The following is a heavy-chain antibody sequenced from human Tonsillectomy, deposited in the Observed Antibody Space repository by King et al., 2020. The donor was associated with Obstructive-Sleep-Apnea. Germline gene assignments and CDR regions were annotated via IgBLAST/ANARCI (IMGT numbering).Heavy chain of an antibody. Sequence: VQLVESGGGLVQPGRSLRLSCAASGFTFDDYAMHWVRQAPGKGLEWVSGMSWNSGSIAYGDSVKGRFTISRDNAKNSLYLQMNSLRAEDTALYYCAKASLNIYDILTGYFDYWGQGTLVTVSS. CDR3: AKASLNIYDILTGYFDY. CDR2: MSWNSGSI. D-gene: IGHD3-9*01. J-gene: IGHJ4*02. V-gene: IGHV3-9*01. CDR1: GFTFDDYA.